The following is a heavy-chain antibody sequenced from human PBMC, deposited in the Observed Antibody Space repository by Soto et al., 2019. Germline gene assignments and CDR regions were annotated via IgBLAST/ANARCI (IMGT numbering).Heavy chain of an antibody. CDR3: ARAGSIAAANWFDP. V-gene: IGHV5-51*01. CDR2: TYPGDSDT. D-gene: IGHD6-13*01. Sequence: GESLKISCNGSGYSFTIYWIGWVRQMPGKGLEWMGITYPGDSDTRYSPSFQGQVTISADKSISTAYLQWSSLKASDTAMYYCARAGSIAAANWFDPWGQGTLVTVSS. J-gene: IGHJ5*02. CDR1: GYSFTIYW.